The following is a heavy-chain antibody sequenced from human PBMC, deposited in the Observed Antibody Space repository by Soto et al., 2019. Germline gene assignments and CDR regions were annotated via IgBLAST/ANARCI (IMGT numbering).Heavy chain of an antibody. D-gene: IGHD3-9*01. Sequence: SVKVSCKASGGTFSSYAISWVRQAPGQGLEWMGGIIPIFGTANYAQKFQGRVTITADESTSTAYMELSSLRSEDTAVYYCGRTTFAFYVFLPVERYYYYYYVMDVWGQGPTDTASS. J-gene: IGHJ6*02. CDR3: GRTTFAFYVFLPVERYYYYYYVMDV. CDR2: IIPIFGTA. CDR1: GGTFSSYA. V-gene: IGHV1-69*13.